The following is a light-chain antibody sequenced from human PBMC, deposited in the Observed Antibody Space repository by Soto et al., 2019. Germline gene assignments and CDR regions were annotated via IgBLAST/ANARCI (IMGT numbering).Light chain of an antibody. V-gene: IGKV1-17*03. CDR2: AVS. J-gene: IGKJ1*01. Sequence: DIQVTQSPSAMSASVVDRVTITCRASQDISHYLAWFQQKPGKVPKRLIFAVSNLESGVPSRFRGSGSGTEFTLTITSLQPEDFATYYCQQLRTFGQGTKVDIK. CDR1: QDISHY. CDR3: QQLRT.